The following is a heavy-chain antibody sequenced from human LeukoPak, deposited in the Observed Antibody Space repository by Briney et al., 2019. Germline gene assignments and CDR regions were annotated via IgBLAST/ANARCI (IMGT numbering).Heavy chain of an antibody. J-gene: IGHJ4*02. V-gene: IGHV3-21*01. CDR1: GFPLSSYS. Sequence: GGPLRLSCAPSGFPLSSYSMNWAPRAPGRGVGGVSSISSSSSYIYYADSVKGRFTISRDNAKNSLYLQMNSLRAEDTAVYYCARDRRAVFARGYSGYEIDYWGQGTLVTVSS. CDR2: ISSSSSYI. D-gene: IGHD5-12*01. CDR3: ARDRRAVFARGYSGYEIDY.